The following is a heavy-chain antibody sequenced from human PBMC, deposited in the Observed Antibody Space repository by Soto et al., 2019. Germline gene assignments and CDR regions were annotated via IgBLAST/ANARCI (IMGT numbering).Heavy chain of an antibody. D-gene: IGHD5-18*01. J-gene: IGHJ4*02. CDR3: ARGSYSYGYRYFDY. V-gene: IGHV3-20*04. CDR1: GFTFDDYG. Sequence: GGSLRLSCAASGFTFDDYGMSWVRQAPGKGLEWVSGINWNGGSTGYADSVKGRSTISRDNAKNSVYLQMNSLRAEDTAVYYCARGSYSYGYRYFDYWGQGTLVTVSS. CDR2: INWNGGST.